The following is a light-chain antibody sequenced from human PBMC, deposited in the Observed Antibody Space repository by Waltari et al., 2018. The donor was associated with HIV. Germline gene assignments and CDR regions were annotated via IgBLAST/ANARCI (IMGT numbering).Light chain of an antibody. J-gene: IGLJ1*01. CDR2: EVS. CDR1: SSDVGGHNY. V-gene: IGLV2-14*01. CDR3: NSYRSSTTPCV. Sequence: QSALTQPASVSGSPEQSITISCTGTSSDVGGHNYVSWYQQHPGKAPKLLIYEVSNRPSGVSNRFSGSKSGNTASMTISGLQAEDEADYYCNSYRSSTTPCVFGTGTKVTVL.